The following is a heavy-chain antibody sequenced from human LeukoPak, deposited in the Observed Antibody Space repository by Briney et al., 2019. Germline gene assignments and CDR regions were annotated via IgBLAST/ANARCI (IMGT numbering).Heavy chain of an antibody. D-gene: IGHD6-13*01. J-gene: IGHJ4*02. CDR3: AKEGYSSSWNADFDY. Sequence: GGSLRLSCAASRFTLSNYAMSWVRQAPGKGLEWVSAISGSGGITYYADSVKGRFTISRDNSKNTLYLRMNSRRAEDTAVYYCAKEGYSSSWNADFDYWGQGTLVIVSS. V-gene: IGHV3-23*01. CDR1: RFTLSNYA. CDR2: ISGSGGIT.